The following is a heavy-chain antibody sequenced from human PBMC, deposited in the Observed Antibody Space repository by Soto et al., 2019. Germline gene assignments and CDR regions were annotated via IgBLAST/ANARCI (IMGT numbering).Heavy chain of an antibody. CDR1: GFTFSSYS. J-gene: IGHJ4*02. V-gene: IGHV3-21*01. D-gene: IGHD6-19*01. CDR3: ARGLGQWLAQGFFDY. Sequence: GGSLRLSCAASGFTFSSYSMNWVRQAPGKGLEWVSSISSSSSYIYYADSVKGRFTISRDNAKNSLYLQMNSLRAEDTAVYYCARGLGQWLAQGFFDYWGQGTLVTVSS. CDR2: ISSSSSYI.